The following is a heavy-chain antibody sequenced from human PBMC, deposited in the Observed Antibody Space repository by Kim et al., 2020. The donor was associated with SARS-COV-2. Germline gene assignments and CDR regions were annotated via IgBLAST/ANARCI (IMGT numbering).Heavy chain of an antibody. CDR3: ARLQPYQPLLGSAD. J-gene: IGHJ4*02. Sequence: SETLSLTCTVSGGSISSSSYYWGWIRQPPGKGLEWIGSIYYSGSTYYNPSLKSRVTISVDTSKNQFSLKLSSVTAADTAVYYCARLQPYQPLLGSADGGQGTLVTVSS. CDR2: IYYSGST. D-gene: IGHD2-2*01. V-gene: IGHV4-39*01. CDR1: GGSISSSSYY.